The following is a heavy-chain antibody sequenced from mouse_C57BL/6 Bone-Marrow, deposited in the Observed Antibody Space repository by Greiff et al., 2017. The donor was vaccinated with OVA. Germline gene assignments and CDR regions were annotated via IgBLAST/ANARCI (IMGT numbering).Heavy chain of an antibody. J-gene: IGHJ3*01. D-gene: IGHD1-1*02. CDR2: IDPENGDT. V-gene: IGHV14-4*01. CDR3: TTMGN. CDR1: GFNIKDDY. Sequence: EVKLVESGAELVRPGASVKLSCTASGFNIKDDYMHWVKQRPEQGLEWIGWIDPENGDTEYASKFQGKATITADTSSNTAYLQLSSLTSEDTAVDYCTTMGNWGQGTLVTVSA.